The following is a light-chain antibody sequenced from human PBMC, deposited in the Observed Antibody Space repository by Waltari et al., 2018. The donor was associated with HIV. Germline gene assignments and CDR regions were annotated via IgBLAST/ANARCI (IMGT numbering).Light chain of an antibody. J-gene: IGKJ5*01. CDR2: GTS. CDR3: QQYGRSPIT. Sequence: EILLTQSPGTLSLSPGERATLSCRASQSGSGTYLAWYQQKPGQAPRLLIYGTSSRATGTPIRFSGSGSGTDYTLTITTLEPEDFAVYFFQQYGRSPITFGQGTRLETK. V-gene: IGKV3-20*01. CDR1: QSGSGTY.